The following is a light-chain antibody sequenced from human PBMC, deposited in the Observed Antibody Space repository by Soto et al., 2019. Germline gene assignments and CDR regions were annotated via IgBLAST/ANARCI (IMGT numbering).Light chain of an antibody. CDR1: ERVSRW. J-gene: IGKJ1*01. CDR2: DAS. V-gene: IGKV1-5*01. CDR3: QQYNTYPWT. Sequence: DIQMTQSPSTLSATVGDKVTITCRATERVSRWLAWYQQKPGSPPKPLIYDASSLESGVPSRFSGSGSATEFTLTISSLQPDDFAVYYCQQYNTYPWTFGQGTKVEIK.